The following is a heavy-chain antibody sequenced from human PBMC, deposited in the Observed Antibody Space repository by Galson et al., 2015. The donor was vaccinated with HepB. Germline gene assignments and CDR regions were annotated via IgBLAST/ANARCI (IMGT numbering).Heavy chain of an antibody. Sequence: SVKVSCKVSGYTLTELSMHWVRQAPGKGLEWMGGFDPEDGETIYAQEFQGRVTMTEDTSTDTAYMELSSLRSEDTAVYYCATASNFWSGSDYWGQGTLVTVSS. V-gene: IGHV1-24*01. J-gene: IGHJ4*02. D-gene: IGHD3-3*01. CDR3: ATASNFWSGSDY. CDR1: GYTLTELS. CDR2: FDPEDGET.